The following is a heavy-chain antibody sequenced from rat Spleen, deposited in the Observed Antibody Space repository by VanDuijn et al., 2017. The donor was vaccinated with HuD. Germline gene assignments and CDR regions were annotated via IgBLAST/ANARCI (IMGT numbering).Heavy chain of an antibody. D-gene: IGHD1-4*01. CDR1: GFTFSDYA. V-gene: IGHV5S10*01. CDR2: IIYDGSST. Sequence: EVQLVESGGGLVQPGNSLKLSCAASGFTFSDYAMAWVRQSPKKGLEWVATIIYDGSSTYYRDSVKGRFTISRDNAKSTLYLQMDSLRSEDTATYYCATLPGYNPYWYFDFWGPGTMVTVSS. CDR3: ATLPGYNPYWYFDF. J-gene: IGHJ1*01.